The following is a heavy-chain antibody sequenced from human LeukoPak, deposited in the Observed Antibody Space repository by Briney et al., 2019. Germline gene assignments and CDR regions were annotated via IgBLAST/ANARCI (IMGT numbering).Heavy chain of an antibody. D-gene: IGHD2-15*01. Sequence: ASVKVSSKASGYAFTTNYIHWVRQAPGQGLEWMGPINPSVGSTTYGQRFQGRVTITRDTYTTTVYMDLSSLTSEDTAIYYCAKGYCTGASCYVLDYWGQGTLVTVSS. V-gene: IGHV1-46*01. CDR3: AKGYCTGASCYVLDY. CDR2: INPSVGST. J-gene: IGHJ4*02. CDR1: GYAFTTNY.